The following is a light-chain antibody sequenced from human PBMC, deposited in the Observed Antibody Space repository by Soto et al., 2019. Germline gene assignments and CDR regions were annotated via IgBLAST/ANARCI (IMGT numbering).Light chain of an antibody. CDR1: ESISSW. Sequence: IHMTQSPSTLSSSLVDRVIITCRASESISSWLAWYQQKPGKAPKLLIYKASTLESGVPSRFSGSGSGTDFTLTISSLQPEDFAIYYCQQYKTYSRTFGQGTKVDIK. V-gene: IGKV1-5*03. J-gene: IGKJ1*01. CDR3: QQYKTYSRT. CDR2: KAS.